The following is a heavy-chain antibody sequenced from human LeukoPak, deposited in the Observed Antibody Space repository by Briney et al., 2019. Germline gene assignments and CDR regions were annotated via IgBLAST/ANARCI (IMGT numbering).Heavy chain of an antibody. Sequence: GGTLRLSCAASGFTFSSYDMHWVRQATGKGLNWVSAIGTAGDTYYPGSVKGRFTISRENAKNSLYLQMNSLRAGDTAVYYCAREGRYCSSTSCYHYYYGMDVWGQGTTVTVSS. CDR2: IGTAGDT. V-gene: IGHV3-13*01. CDR1: GFTFSSYD. CDR3: AREGRYCSSTSCYHYYYGMDV. J-gene: IGHJ6*02. D-gene: IGHD2-2*01.